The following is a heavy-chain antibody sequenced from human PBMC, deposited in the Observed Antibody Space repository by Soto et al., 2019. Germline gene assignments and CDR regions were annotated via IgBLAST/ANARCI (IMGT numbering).Heavy chain of an antibody. J-gene: IGHJ4*02. D-gene: IGHD3-16*01. V-gene: IGHV1-46*03. CDR2: INPSGGST. CDR1: GYTFTSYY. Sequence: QVQLVQSGAEVKKPGASVKVSCKASGYTFTSYYMHWVRQAPGQGLEWMGIINPSGGSTSYAQKFQGRVTMTRDTSTSTVYMELSSLRSEDTAVYYCARAQTSEGFVLWGTFDYWGQGTLVTVSS. CDR3: ARAQTSEGFVLWGTFDY.